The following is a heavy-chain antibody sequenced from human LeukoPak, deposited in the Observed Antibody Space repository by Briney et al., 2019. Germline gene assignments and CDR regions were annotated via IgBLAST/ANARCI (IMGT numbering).Heavy chain of an antibody. CDR2: IKQDGSEK. CDR3: AKDLGYSDAFDI. J-gene: IGHJ3*02. V-gene: IGHV3-7*03. Sequence: GGSLRLSCAASGFTFSSYWMSWVRQAPGKGLEWVANIKQDGSEKYYVDSVKGRFTISRDNSKNTLYLQMNSLRAEDTAVYYCAKDLGYSDAFDIWGQGTMVTVSS. CDR1: GFTFSSYW. D-gene: IGHD2-15*01.